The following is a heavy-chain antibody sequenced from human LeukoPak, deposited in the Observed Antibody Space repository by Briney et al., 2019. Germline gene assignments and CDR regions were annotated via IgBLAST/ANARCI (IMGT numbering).Heavy chain of an antibody. V-gene: IGHV2-70*11. D-gene: IGHD2-21*02. CDR3: AREVTSMDV. CDR1: GFSISTSGFC. CDR2: IDWDDDK. J-gene: IGHJ6*02. Sequence: EPGPALVKPTQTLTLTCTLSGFSISTSGFCVNWVRQVPGKALQWLARIDWDDDKKYNKSLRTRLSISKDTSKNQVVFRMTNMDPVDTGTYFCAREVTSMDVWGQGTTVIVSS.